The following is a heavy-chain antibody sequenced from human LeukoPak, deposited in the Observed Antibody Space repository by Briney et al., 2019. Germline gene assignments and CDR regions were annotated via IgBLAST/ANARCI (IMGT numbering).Heavy chain of an antibody. CDR3: ARAVTGYYCYGMDV. CDR2: INWNGDSP. V-gene: IGHV3-20*04. CDR1: GFSFDGYG. J-gene: IGHJ6*02. D-gene: IGHD1-14*01. Sequence: GGSLRLSCVASGFSFDGYGMSWVRQAPGKGLEWVSGINWNGDSPTYADSVKGRFTISRDRAKNSLYLQMNSLRAEDTALYYCARAVTGYYCYGMDVWGQGTTVTVSS.